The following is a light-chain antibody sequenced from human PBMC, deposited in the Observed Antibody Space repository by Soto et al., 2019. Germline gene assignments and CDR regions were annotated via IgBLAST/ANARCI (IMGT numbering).Light chain of an antibody. CDR3: QQYGSPPWA. CDR2: GAS. J-gene: IGKJ1*01. Sequence: EIVLTQSPGTLSLSPGERATLFCRASQSITTNFLAWYQQQPGQAPRLLIYGASNRATGIQDRFSGSGSGTDFTLIISRLEPADFAVYYCQQYGSPPWAFGQGTKVEIK. V-gene: IGKV3-20*01. CDR1: QSITTNF.